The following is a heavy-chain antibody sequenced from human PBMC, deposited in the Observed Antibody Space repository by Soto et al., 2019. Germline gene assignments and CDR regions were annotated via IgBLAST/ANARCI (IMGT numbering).Heavy chain of an antibody. V-gene: IGHV3-23*01. Sequence: EVPLLESGGGLVQPGESLRLSCAASGFTFSNYAIRWVRQAPGKGLEWVSSITGSGDSTYYADSVKGRFTISRDNSKNTVYLQMNSLRVEDTAVYYCAKDPLKYSSSWYLEWWFDPWGQGTLVTVSS. CDR3: AKDPLKYSSSWYLEWWFDP. D-gene: IGHD6-13*01. CDR1: GFTFSNYA. CDR2: ITGSGDST. J-gene: IGHJ5*02.